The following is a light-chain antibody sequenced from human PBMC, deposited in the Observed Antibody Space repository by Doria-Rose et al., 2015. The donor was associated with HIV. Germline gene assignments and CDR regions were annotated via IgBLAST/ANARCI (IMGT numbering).Light chain of an antibody. CDR2: DAS. Sequence: EIVLTQSPGTLSLSPGERATLSCRASQRVKSSYSAWYQQKPGQDPRLLIYDASTRVTGIPDRFSGSGSGTDFTLTISRLEPEGVAVYYCQQYGTSRGTFGQGTRLEIK. J-gene: IGKJ5*01. V-gene: IGKV3-20*01. CDR1: QRVKSSY. CDR3: QQYGTSRGT.